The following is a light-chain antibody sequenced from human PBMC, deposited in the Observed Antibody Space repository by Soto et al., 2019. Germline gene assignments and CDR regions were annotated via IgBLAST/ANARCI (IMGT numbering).Light chain of an antibody. CDR3: QQRSNWIT. Sequence: EIVLTQSPATLSLSPGDRATLSCRASQIVSSYLAWYQHKPGQAPRLLIYDASNRATDIPARFSGSGSGTDFTLTISSLEPEDFAVYYCQQRSNWITFGQGTRLEIK. CDR1: QIVSSY. CDR2: DAS. J-gene: IGKJ5*01. V-gene: IGKV3-11*01.